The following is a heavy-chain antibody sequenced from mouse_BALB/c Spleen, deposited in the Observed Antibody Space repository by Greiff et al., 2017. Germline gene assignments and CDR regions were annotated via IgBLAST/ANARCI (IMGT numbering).Heavy chain of an antibody. Sequence: QVQLQQSGAELMKPGASVKISCKATGYTFSSYWIEWVKQRPGHGLEWIGEILPGSGSTNYNEKFKGKATFTADTSSNTAYMQLSSLTSEDSAVYYCARQYGNCWFAYWGQGTLVTVSA. V-gene: IGHV1-9*01. CDR1: GYTFSSYW. CDR3: ARQYGNCWFAY. CDR2: ILPGSGST. J-gene: IGHJ3*01. D-gene: IGHD2-10*02.